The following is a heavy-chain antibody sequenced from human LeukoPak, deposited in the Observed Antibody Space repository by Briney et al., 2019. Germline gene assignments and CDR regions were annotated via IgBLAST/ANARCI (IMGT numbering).Heavy chain of an antibody. CDR3: ARSDCGGDCHLLDY. Sequence: RPGGSLRLSCAASGFTFSSYSMNWVRQAPGKGLEWVSSISSSSSYIYYADSVKGRFTISRDSSKNTLYLQMNNLRAEDTAVYYCARSDCGGDCHLLDYWGQGTLVTVSS. V-gene: IGHV3-21*04. J-gene: IGHJ4*02. D-gene: IGHD2-21*02. CDR2: ISSSSSYI. CDR1: GFTFSSYS.